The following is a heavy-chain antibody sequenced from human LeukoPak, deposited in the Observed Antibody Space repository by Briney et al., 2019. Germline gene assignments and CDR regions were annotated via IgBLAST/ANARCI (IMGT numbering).Heavy chain of an antibody. CDR1: GYTFTSYD. Sequence: GASVKVSCKASGYTFTSYDINWVRQPTGQGLEWMRWMTPNSGNTGYAPKFQGRVTMPRNTSISTAYMELSSLRSEDTAVYYCARRGIAAVLIAFDIWGQGTMVTVSS. J-gene: IGHJ3*02. CDR3: ARRGIAAVLIAFDI. CDR2: MTPNSGNT. D-gene: IGHD6-25*01. V-gene: IGHV1-8*01.